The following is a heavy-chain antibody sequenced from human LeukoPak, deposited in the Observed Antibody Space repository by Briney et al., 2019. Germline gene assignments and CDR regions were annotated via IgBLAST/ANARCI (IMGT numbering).Heavy chain of an antibody. J-gene: IGHJ4*02. CDR2: ISSSSTYI. CDR1: GFTFSTYN. CDR3: ARDLPYDSNGRDPFDY. D-gene: IGHD3-22*01. Sequence: GGSLRLSCAASGFTFSTYNMNWFRQAPGKGLEWVSFISSSSTYIHYADSVKGRFTISRDNAKNSLYLQMNSLRAEDTAVYYCARDLPYDSNGRDPFDYWGQGTLVTVSS. V-gene: IGHV3-21*01.